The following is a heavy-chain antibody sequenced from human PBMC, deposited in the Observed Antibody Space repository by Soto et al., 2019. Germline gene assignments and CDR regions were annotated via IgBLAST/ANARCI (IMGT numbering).Heavy chain of an antibody. J-gene: IGHJ4*02. CDR1: GYAFTTYG. V-gene: IGHV1-18*01. Sequence: QVHLVQSGAEVKKPGASVKVSCQGSGYAFTTYGITWVRQAPGQGLEWMGWISAHNGNTNYAQTLQGRVTVTRDTSTSTAYMELRGMRYDDTAVYYCARGRYGDYWGQGALVTVSS. CDR2: ISAHNGNT. D-gene: IGHD1-1*01. CDR3: ARGRYGDY.